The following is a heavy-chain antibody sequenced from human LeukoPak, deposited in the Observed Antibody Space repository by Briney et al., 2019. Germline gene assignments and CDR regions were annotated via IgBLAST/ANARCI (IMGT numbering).Heavy chain of an antibody. CDR1: GFTFDDYA. V-gene: IGHV3-9*01. Sequence: GRSLRLSCAASGFTFDDYAMHWVRQDPGKGLEWVSGISWNSGSIGYADSVKGRFTISRDNAKNSLYLQMNSLRAEDTALYYCAKEGLPYYYDSSGSRYFDLWGRGTLVTVSS. CDR3: AKEGLPYYYDSSGSRYFDL. D-gene: IGHD3-22*01. CDR2: ISWNSGSI. J-gene: IGHJ2*01.